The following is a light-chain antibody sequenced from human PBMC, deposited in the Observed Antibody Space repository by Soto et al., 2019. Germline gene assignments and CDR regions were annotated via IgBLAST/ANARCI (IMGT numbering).Light chain of an antibody. V-gene: IGLV1-47*01. CDR2: RND. Sequence: QSVLTQTPSASGTPGQRVTISCSGSNSNMGRNYVYWYQQVPGTAPKLLMYRNDVRPSGVPDRITGPKSGTSASLAISGLRSGDGADYNCAVGNSSLTGVAFGEGTKATVL. CDR1: NSNMGRNY. CDR3: AVGNSSLTGVA. J-gene: IGLJ2*01.